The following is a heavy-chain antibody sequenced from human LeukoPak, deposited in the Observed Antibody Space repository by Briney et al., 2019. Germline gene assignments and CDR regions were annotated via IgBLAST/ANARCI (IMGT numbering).Heavy chain of an antibody. J-gene: IGHJ5*02. CDR3: ARAYCSSTSCYTEGWFDP. Sequence: PSETLSLTCTVSGYSIISGYSWEWIRQPPGKGLEWIGSFHHSGSTYYNPSLMSRVTISGDTSKNQFSLRLSSVTAADTAVYYCARAYCSSTSCYTEGWFDPWGQGTLVTVSS. CDR1: GYSIISGYS. V-gene: IGHV4-38-2*02. D-gene: IGHD2-2*02. CDR2: FHHSGST.